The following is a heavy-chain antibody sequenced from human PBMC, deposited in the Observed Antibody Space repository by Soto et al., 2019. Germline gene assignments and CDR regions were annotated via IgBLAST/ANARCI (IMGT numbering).Heavy chain of an antibody. J-gene: IGHJ4*02. D-gene: IGHD6-19*01. Sequence: PSETLSRTCTVSGGSVSSGSYYWSWIRQPPGKGLEWIGYIYYSGSTTYNPSLMSRVTISADTSKNQFSLRLSSVTAADTAVYYCARFPYSSGYYFFDYWGQGTLVTVSS. V-gene: IGHV4-61*01. CDR1: GGSVSSGSYY. CDR3: ARFPYSSGYYFFDY. CDR2: IYYSGST.